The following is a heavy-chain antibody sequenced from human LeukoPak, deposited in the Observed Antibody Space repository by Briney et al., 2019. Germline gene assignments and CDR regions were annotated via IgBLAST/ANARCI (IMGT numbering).Heavy chain of an antibody. CDR1: GGSITSSDYY. D-gene: IGHD3-10*01. CDR2: IYDSGST. Sequence: SQTLSLTCTVSGGSITSSDYYWSWIRQSPGKGLEWIGYIYDSGSTYYNPSLETRITMSVDTSKNQFSLKLGPVTAADTAVYYCARTEGSGIYFDYWGQGTLVTVSS. CDR3: ARTEGSGIYFDY. V-gene: IGHV4-30-4*01. J-gene: IGHJ4*02.